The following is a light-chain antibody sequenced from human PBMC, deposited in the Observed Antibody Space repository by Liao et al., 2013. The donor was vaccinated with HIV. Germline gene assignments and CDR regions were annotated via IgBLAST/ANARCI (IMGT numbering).Light chain of an antibody. CDR3: YSAADNSWV. CDR1: KLGNKF. V-gene: IGLV3-1*01. J-gene: IGLJ3*02. CDR2: QDN. Sequence: SYELTQPPSVSVSPGQTASITCSGDKLGNKFACWYQQKAGQSPVMVIYQDNKRPSGIPERFSGSNSGNTATLTISGTQAMDEADYYCYSAADNSWVFGGGTKLTVL.